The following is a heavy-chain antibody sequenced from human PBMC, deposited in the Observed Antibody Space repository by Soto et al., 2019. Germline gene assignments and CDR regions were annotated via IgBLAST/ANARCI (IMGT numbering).Heavy chain of an antibody. V-gene: IGHV4-34*01. J-gene: IGHJ6*02. CDR1: GGSFSGYY. Sequence: PSETPSLTCAVYGGSFSGYYWGWIRQPPGKGLEWIGEINHSGSTNYDPSLKSRVTISVDTSKNQFSLKLSSVTAADTAVYYCVHGRRYYYYYGMDVWGQGTTLTVSS. D-gene: IGHD5-12*01. CDR3: VHGRRYYYYYGMDV. CDR2: INHSGST.